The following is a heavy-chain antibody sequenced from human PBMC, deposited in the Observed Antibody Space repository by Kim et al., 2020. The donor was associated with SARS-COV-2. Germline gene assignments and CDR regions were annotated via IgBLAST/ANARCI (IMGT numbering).Heavy chain of an antibody. J-gene: IGHJ5*01. CDR3: ARAGVAAIWFDS. D-gene: IGHD3-10*01. V-gene: IGHV1-46*01. Sequence: TCAQKFQGRVTMTRDASTTTVDLELRSLMSEDTAVYFCARAGVAAIWFDSWGQGTLVTVSS.